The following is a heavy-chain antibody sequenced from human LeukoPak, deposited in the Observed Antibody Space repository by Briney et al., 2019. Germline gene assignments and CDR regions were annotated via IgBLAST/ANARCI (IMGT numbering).Heavy chain of an antibody. CDR1: GGSISSYY. V-gene: IGHV4-59*08. CDR3: ARHSGIAVAGADLDY. Sequence: PSETLSLTCTVSGGSISSYYWSWIRQPPGKGLEWIGYIYYSGSTNYNPSLKSRVTISVDTSKNQFSLKLSSVTAADTAVYYCARHSGIAVAGADLDYWGQGTLVTVSS. J-gene: IGHJ4*02. D-gene: IGHD6-19*01. CDR2: IYYSGST.